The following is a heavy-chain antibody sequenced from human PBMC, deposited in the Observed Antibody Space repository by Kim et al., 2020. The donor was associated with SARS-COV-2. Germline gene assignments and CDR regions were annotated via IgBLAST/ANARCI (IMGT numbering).Heavy chain of an antibody. V-gene: IGHV3-43*01. J-gene: IGHJ4*02. D-gene: IGHD6-13*01. Sequence: YADSVKGRFTISRDNSKNSLYLQMNSLRTEDTALYYCAKDMGGSSWYFDYWGQGTLVTVSS. CDR3: AKDMGGSSWYFDY.